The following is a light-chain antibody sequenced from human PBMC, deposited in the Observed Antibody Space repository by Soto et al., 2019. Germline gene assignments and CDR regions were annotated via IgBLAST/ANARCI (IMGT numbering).Light chain of an antibody. CDR2: DAS. J-gene: IGKJ2*01. CDR3: QQRSNWPPYT. CDR1: ESVSSY. V-gene: IGKV3-11*01. Sequence: EIGLTQSPATLALSPGERATLSCRASESVSSYLVWYQQQPGQAPRLLIYDASKRANGIPARFSGSGSGTDFTLTISSLEPEDFAVYYCQQRSNWPPYTFGQGTKVDIK.